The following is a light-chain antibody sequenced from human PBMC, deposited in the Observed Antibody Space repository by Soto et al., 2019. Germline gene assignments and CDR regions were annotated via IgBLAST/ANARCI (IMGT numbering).Light chain of an antibody. CDR1: QTIRRW. CDR2: DAS. J-gene: IGKJ1*01. Sequence: DIEMTQSPSTLSASVGDRVTITCRASQTIRRWLAWYQQRPGKAPKVLIYDASTLESGVPARFSGSGSETHCSLTISSLQPEDSATYYCQHYNSDPWTFGQGTKVEIK. CDR3: QHYNSDPWT. V-gene: IGKV1-5*01.